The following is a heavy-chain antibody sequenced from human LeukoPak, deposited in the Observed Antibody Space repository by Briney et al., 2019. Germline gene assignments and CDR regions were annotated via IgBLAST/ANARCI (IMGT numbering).Heavy chain of an antibody. J-gene: IGHJ6*03. D-gene: IGHD3-10*01. V-gene: IGHV4-4*02. CDR3: ARVWFDYSYMDV. Sequence: PSETLSLTCAVSGDSFSNTNWWTWVRHPPGKGLEWIGEIHHSGSTNYNPSLKSRVTISIDKSKKQFSLKLSSVTAADTAVYYCARVWFDYSYMDVWGKGTTVTVSS. CDR1: GDSFSNTNW. CDR2: IHHSGST.